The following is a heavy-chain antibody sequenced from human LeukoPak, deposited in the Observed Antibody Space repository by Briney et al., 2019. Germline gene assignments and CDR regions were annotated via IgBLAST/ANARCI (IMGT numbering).Heavy chain of an antibody. V-gene: IGHV1-69*05. Sequence: ASVKVSCXASGGTFSSYAISWVRRAPGQGLEWMGRIIPIFGTANYAQKFQGRVTITTDESTSTAYMELSSLRSEDTAVYYCARDPRIAARPGYYYYMDVWGKGTTVTVSS. CDR1: GGTFSSYA. J-gene: IGHJ6*03. CDR2: IIPIFGTA. CDR3: ARDPRIAARPGYYYYMDV. D-gene: IGHD6-6*01.